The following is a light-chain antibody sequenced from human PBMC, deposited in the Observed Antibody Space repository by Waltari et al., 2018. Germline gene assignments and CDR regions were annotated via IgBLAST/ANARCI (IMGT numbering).Light chain of an antibody. V-gene: IGLV2-14*03. CDR1: SGDIGGYHY. CDR2: DVT. CDR3: TSYTSTNTVI. Sequence: QSALTQPASVSGSPGQSITISCTGTSGDIGGYHYVSWYQQHPGKAPKLMIYDVTRGPSGVSKRFSGSKSGNTASLTISGLQAEDEADYYCTSYTSTNTVIFGGGTKVTV. J-gene: IGLJ2*01.